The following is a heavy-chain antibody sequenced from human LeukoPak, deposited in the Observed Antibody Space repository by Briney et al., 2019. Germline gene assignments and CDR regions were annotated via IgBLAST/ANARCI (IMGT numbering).Heavy chain of an antibody. CDR1: GFTFSTYN. J-gene: IGHJ6*02. D-gene: IGHD3-10*01. Sequence: GGSLRLSCAASGFTFSTYNMNWVRQAPGKGPQWVSSITPSSSYVYYADSVKGRFTISRDNAKNSLYLQMNSLRAEDTAVYYCARAIGDPNYYYYGMDVWGQGTTVTVSS. CDR3: ARAIGDPNYYYYGMDV. V-gene: IGHV3-21*01. CDR2: ITPSSSYV.